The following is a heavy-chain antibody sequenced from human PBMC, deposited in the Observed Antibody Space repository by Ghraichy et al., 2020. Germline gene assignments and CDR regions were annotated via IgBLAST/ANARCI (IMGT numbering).Heavy chain of an antibody. Sequence: GGSLRLPCAASGFTFSSYAMSWVRQAPGKGLEWVSAISSTGGSTHYADSEKGLFTISRDNSKNTLYLQMNSLRAEDTAVYYCAKVQHYFGSGSYYNFDYWGQGTLVTVSS. CDR2: ISSTGGST. D-gene: IGHD3-10*01. V-gene: IGHV3-23*01. CDR3: AKVQHYFGSGSYYNFDY. CDR1: GFTFSSYA. J-gene: IGHJ4*02.